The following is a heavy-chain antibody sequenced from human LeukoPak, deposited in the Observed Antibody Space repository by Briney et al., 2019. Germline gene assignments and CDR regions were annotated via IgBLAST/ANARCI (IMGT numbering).Heavy chain of an antibody. D-gene: IGHD1-26*01. V-gene: IGHV3-30-3*01. J-gene: IGHJ4*02. Sequence: GGSLRLSCAASGFTFSSFKMHWVRQAPGKGLEWVAVISYDGSKKYYADSVKGRFTISRDNSKNTLDLQMNSLRAEDTAVYYCASKWELGYWGQGTLVTVSS. CDR1: GFTFSSFK. CDR3: ASKWELGY. CDR2: ISYDGSKK.